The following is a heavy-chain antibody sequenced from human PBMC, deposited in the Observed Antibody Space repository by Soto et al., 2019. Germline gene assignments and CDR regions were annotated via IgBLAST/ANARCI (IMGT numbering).Heavy chain of an antibody. J-gene: IGHJ6*02. CDR2: IIPIFGTA. CDR1: GGTFSSSA. Sequence: SVKVSCKAAGGTFSSSAISWVRQVPGQGLEWMGGIIPIFGTANYAQKFQGRVTITADESTSTAYMELSSLSSEDTAVYYCARVWCSSMFQHPSCGTHVCCPGPTGT. CDR3: ARVWCSSMFQHPSCGTHV. D-gene: IGHD2-8*01. V-gene: IGHV1-69*13.